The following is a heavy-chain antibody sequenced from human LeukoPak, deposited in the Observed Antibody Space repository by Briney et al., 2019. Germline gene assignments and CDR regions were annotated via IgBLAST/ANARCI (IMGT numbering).Heavy chain of an antibody. Sequence: GGSLRLSCAASGFTFSSYSMNWVRQAPGKGLEGVSYISSSSSTIYYADSVKGRFTISRDNAKNSLYLQMNSLRAEDTAVYYCAKDRAYSSSSPFDYWGQGTLVTVSS. CDR1: GFTFSSYS. D-gene: IGHD6-6*01. V-gene: IGHV3-48*01. CDR3: AKDRAYSSSSPFDY. CDR2: ISSSSSTI. J-gene: IGHJ4*02.